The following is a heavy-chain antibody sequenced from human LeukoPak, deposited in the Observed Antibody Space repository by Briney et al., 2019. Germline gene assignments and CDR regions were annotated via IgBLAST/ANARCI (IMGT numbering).Heavy chain of an antibody. D-gene: IGHD3-9*01. J-gene: IGHJ6*02. CDR2: ISYDGSNK. V-gene: IGHV3-30-3*01. Sequence: GGSLRLSCAASGFTFSSYAMHWVRQAPGKGLEWVTVISYDGSNKYYADSVKGRFTISRDNSKNTLYLQMNSLRAEDTAVYYCARGPYYDILTGSPLYYGMDVWGQGTTVTVSS. CDR3: ARGPYYDILTGSPLYYGMDV. CDR1: GFTFSSYA.